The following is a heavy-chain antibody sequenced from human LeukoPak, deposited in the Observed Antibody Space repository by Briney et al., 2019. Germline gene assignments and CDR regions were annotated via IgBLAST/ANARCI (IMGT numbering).Heavy chain of an antibody. V-gene: IGHV3-9*01. CDR3: AKEYDGDKYFDY. J-gene: IGHJ4*02. CDR1: GFTFDDYA. Sequence: PGGSLRLSCAASGFTFDDYAMHWVRHAPGKGLEWVSGISWNSGSIGYADSVKGRFTISRDNAKNSLYLQMNSLRAEDTALYYCAKEYDGDKYFDYWGQGTLVTVSS. CDR2: ISWNSGSI. D-gene: IGHD4-17*01.